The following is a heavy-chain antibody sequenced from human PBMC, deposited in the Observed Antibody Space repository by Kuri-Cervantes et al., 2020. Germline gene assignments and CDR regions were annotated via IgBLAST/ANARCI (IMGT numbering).Heavy chain of an antibody. CDR2: IYHSGST. D-gene: IGHD3-10*01. J-gene: IGHJ5*02. CDR3: ARKRTYYYGSGSYFNWFDP. Sequence: GSLRLSCAVSGGPISSSNWWSWVRQPPGKGLEWIGEIYHSGSTNYNPSLKSRVTISVDTSKNQFSLKLSSVTAADTAVYYCARKRTYYYGSGSYFNWFDPWGQGTLVTVSS. V-gene: IGHV4-4*02. CDR1: GGPISSSNW.